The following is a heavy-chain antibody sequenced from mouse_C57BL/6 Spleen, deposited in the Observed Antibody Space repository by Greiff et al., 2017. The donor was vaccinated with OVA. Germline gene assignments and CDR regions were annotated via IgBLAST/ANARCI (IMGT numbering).Heavy chain of an antibody. CDR1: GYTFTSYW. J-gene: IGHJ2*01. CDR2: IDPSDSYT. D-gene: IGHD1-1*01. Sequence: VKLQQPGAELVMPGASVKLSCKASGYTFTSYWMHWVKQRPGQGLEWIGEIDPSDSYTNYNQKFKGKSTLTVDKSSSTAYMQLSSLTSEDSAVYYCARWEGSSYENYFDYWGQGTTLTVSS. V-gene: IGHV1-69*01. CDR3: ARWEGSSYENYFDY.